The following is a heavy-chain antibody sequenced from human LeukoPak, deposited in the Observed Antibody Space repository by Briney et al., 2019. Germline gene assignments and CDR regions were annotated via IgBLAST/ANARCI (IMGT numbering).Heavy chain of an antibody. D-gene: IGHD2-15*01. Sequence: GGSLRLSCAASGFTFSRFGMNWVRQAPGKGLEWISYISSSSSAMYYADSVKGRFTISRDNAKDSLYLQMSSLRDEDTAVYYCAQKGGTDHWGQGTLVTVSS. V-gene: IGHV3-48*02. CDR3: AQKGGTDH. J-gene: IGHJ4*02. CDR1: GFTFSRFG. CDR2: ISSSSSAM.